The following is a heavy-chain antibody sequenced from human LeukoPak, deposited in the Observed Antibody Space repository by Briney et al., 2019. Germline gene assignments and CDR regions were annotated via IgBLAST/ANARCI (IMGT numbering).Heavy chain of an antibody. V-gene: IGHV3-15*01. CDR3: TTGRRRGNWKGTDY. CDR1: GFTFSNAW. D-gene: IGHD1-20*01. J-gene: IGHJ4*02. Sequence: GGSLRLSCAASGFTFSNAWMSWVRQAPGKGLEWVGRIKSKTDGGTTDYAAPVKGRFTISRDDSKNTLYLQMNSLKTEDTAVYYCTTGRRRGNWKGTDYWGQGTLVTVSS. CDR2: IKSKTDGGTT.